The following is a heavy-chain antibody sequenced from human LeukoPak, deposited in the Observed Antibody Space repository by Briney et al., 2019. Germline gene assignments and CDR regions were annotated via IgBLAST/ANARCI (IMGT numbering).Heavy chain of an antibody. CDR1: GGSISSYY. CDR3: ARGARGRGFDY. Sequence: SGTLSLTCTVSGGSISSYYWSWIRQPPGKGLEWIGEINHSGSTNYNPSLKSRVTISVDTSKNQFSLKVSSVTAADTAVYSCARGARGRGFDYWGQGTLVTVSS. J-gene: IGHJ4*02. CDR2: INHSGST. D-gene: IGHD1-26*01. V-gene: IGHV4-34*01.